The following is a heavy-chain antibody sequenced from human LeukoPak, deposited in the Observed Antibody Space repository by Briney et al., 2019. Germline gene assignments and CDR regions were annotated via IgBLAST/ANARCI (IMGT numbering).Heavy chain of an antibody. J-gene: IGHJ4*02. CDR3: ARATYGDYYFDY. CDR1: GFTFSDYY. V-gene: IGHV3-11*01. D-gene: IGHD4-17*01. Sequence: GGSLRLSCAASGFTFSDYYMHWIRQAPGNGLEWVSYTSSSSSTIYYADSVKGRFTISRDNAENSLCLQMNSLRAEDTAVYYCARATYGDYYFDYWGQGTLATVSS. CDR2: TSSSSSTI.